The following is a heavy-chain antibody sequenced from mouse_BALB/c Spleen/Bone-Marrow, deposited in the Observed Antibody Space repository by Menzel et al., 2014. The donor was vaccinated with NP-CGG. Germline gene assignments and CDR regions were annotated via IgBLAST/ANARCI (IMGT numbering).Heavy chain of an antibody. CDR1: GFTFNSNT. Sequence: EVKLMESGGGLVQPEGSLKLSCAASGFTFNSNTMSWVRQTPEKRLEWVAYITNGGGATYYLDTVKGRFTISRDSAKNTLYLQMSSLKSEDTAMYYCARPRYPFYAMDSWGQGTSVTVSS. CDR3: ARPRYPFYAMDS. CDR2: ITNGGGAT. V-gene: IGHV5-12-2*01. D-gene: IGHD2-14*01. J-gene: IGHJ4*01.